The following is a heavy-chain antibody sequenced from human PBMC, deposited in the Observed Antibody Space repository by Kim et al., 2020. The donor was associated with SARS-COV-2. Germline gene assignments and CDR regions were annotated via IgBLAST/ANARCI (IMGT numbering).Heavy chain of an antibody. Sequence: SETLSLTCTVSGGSISSYYWSWIRQPPGKGLEWIGSIYYSGSTNYNPSLKSRVTISVDTSKNQFSLKLSSVTAADTAVYYCARGIAAAGTLLPPFDPWGQGTLAT. V-gene: IGHV4-59*01. J-gene: IGHJ5*02. D-gene: IGHD6-13*01. CDR1: GGSISSYY. CDR3: ARGIAAAGTLLPPFDP. CDR2: IYYSGST.